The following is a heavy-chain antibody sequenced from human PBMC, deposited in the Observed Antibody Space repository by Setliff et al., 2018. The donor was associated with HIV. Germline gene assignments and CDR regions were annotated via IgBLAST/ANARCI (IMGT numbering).Heavy chain of an antibody. D-gene: IGHD3-22*01. Sequence: ASVKVSCKASGYIFTGYYMHWVRQAPGQGLEWMGCINLNSGDTNYALKFQDRVTVTRKTSTNTYYVEVRRLRSDDTAVYFCARGRNHDSSGSIGNWFDPWGQGTVVTVSS. CDR2: INLNSGDT. J-gene: IGHJ5*02. CDR1: GYIFTGYY. V-gene: IGHV1-2*02. CDR3: ARGRNHDSSGSIGNWFDP.